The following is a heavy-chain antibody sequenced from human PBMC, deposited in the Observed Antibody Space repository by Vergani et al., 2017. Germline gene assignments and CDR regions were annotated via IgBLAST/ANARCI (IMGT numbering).Heavy chain of an antibody. CDR3: ARDTGRAVADIFDY. CDR2: KKHDGSEK. CDR1: GFTFSSYW. D-gene: IGHD6-19*01. Sequence: EVQLVESGGGLVQPGGSLRLSCAASGFTFSSYWMSWVRQAPGKGLEWVANKKHDGSEKDYVDSVKGRFTISRDNAKNSLYLQMNSLRAEDTAVYYCARDTGRAVADIFDYWGQGTLVTVSS. J-gene: IGHJ4*02. V-gene: IGHV3-7*03.